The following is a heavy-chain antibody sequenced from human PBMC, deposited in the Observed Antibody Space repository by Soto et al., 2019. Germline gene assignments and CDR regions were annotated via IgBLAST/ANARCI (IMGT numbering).Heavy chain of an antibody. Sequence: GASVKVCCKASGYTFTSCGSSWVRQAPGQGLEWMGWISAYNGNTNYAQKLQGRVTMTTDTSTSTAYMELRSLRSDDTAVYYCAREDMRYSSSFWGQGTLVTVSS. CDR1: GYTFTSCG. J-gene: IGHJ4*02. CDR2: ISAYNGNT. D-gene: IGHD6-6*01. CDR3: AREDMRYSSSF. V-gene: IGHV1-18*01.